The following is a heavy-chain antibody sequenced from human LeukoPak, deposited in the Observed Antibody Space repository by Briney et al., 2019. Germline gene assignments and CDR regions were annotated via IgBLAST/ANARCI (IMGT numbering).Heavy chain of an antibody. D-gene: IGHD6-19*01. V-gene: IGHV3-30*03. J-gene: IGHJ3*02. CDR3: AGRTGSSGWYSDAFDI. CDR1: GFTFSSYG. Sequence: PGRSLRLSCAACGFTFSSYGMHWVRQAPGKGLEWVAVISYDGSNKYYADSVKGRFTISRDNSKNTLYLQMNSLRAEDTAVYYCAGRTGSSGWYSDAFDIWGQGAMVTVSS. CDR2: ISYDGSNK.